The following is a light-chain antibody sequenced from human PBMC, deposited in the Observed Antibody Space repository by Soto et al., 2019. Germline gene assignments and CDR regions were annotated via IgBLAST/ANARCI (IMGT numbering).Light chain of an antibody. CDR1: SGDVGRYNR. V-gene: IGLV2-18*02. Sequence: QSALTQPPSVSGSPGQSVTISCTGTSGDVGRYNRVSWYRQPPGTAPKLIIYEVTNRLSGVPVRFSGSKSANTASLTISGLQAEDEADYYCASYTRGRIWVFGGGTKLTVL. CDR3: ASYTRGRIWV. CDR2: EVT. J-gene: IGLJ3*02.